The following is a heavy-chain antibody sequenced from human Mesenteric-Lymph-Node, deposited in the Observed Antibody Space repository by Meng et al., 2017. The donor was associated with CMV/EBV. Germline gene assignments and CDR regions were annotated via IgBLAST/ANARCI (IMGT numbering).Heavy chain of an antibody. Sequence: GGSLRLSCAASGFTFSGSAMHWVRQASGKGLEWVGRIRSNANSYATAYTASVKGRFTISRDDSKSTAYLQMNSLKTEDTAVYYCTRLSDSSRAYYGMDVWGQGTTVTVSS. CDR2: IRSNANSYAT. CDR3: TRLSDSSRAYYGMDV. V-gene: IGHV3-73*01. D-gene: IGHD6-13*01. J-gene: IGHJ6*02. CDR1: GFTFSGSA.